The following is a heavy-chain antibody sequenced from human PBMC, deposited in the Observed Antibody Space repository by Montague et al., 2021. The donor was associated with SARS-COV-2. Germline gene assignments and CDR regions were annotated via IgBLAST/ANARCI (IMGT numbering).Heavy chain of an antibody. D-gene: IGHD3-10*01. Sequence: SETLSLTCAVYGGSFSGYYWSWIRQPPGKGLEWIGEINHSGSTNYNPSLKSRVTISVDTSKNQFSLKLSSVTASDTAVYYCARDRLVDRARGTGAWIGTWGQGTLVNVS. CDR2: INHSGST. J-gene: IGHJ5*02. CDR3: ARDRLVDRARGTGAWIGT. CDR1: GGSFSGYY. V-gene: IGHV4-34*01.